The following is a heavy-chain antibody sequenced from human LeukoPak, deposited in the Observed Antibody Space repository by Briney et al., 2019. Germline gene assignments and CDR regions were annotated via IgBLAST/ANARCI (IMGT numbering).Heavy chain of an antibody. Sequence: ASVKVSCKAFGYTFTGYYMHWVRQAPGQGLEWMGWINPNGGGTKYGQKFQGRVTLTRDTSIRTAYMGLSSLRSDDTAVYYCASPHDYSNYRDADGFDIWGRGTMVTVSS. CDR2: INPNGGGT. D-gene: IGHD4-11*01. J-gene: IGHJ3*02. CDR1: GYTFTGYY. V-gene: IGHV1-2*02. CDR3: ASPHDYSNYRDADGFDI.